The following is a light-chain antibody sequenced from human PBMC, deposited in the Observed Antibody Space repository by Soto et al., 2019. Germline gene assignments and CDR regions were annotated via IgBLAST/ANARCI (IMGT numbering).Light chain of an antibody. CDR2: GAS. CDR1: QSVSSSY. Sequence: EIVLTQSPGTLSLSPGERATLSCRASQSVSSSYLAWYQQKPDQAPRLRIYGASSRATGIPDRFSGSGSGTDFILAISRLEREAVTAYYCLQYGGSRQSSFGPGNKVDI. V-gene: IGKV3-20*01. J-gene: IGKJ3*01. CDR3: LQYGGSRQSS.